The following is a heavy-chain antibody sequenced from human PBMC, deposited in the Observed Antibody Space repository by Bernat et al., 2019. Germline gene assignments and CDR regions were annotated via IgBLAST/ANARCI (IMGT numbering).Heavy chain of an antibody. Sequence: QVQLQESGPGLVKPPETLSLTCTVSGGSISGHYWSWIRQPPGKGLEWIGYIYSSGSTNYNPSLKSRVTISLDTSKKLFSLTLSSVTAADTAVYYCARQIYPYGGNSYFDNWGQGILVTVSS. CDR3: ARQIYPYGGNSYFDN. CDR2: IYSSGST. J-gene: IGHJ4*02. CDR1: GGSISGHY. D-gene: IGHD4-23*01. V-gene: IGHV4-59*08.